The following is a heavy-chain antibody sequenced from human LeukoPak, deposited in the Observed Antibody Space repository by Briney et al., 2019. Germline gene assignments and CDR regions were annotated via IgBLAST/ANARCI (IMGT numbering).Heavy chain of an antibody. CDR3: ASLGVRGVIITGMDV. V-gene: IGHV3-30-3*01. D-gene: IGHD3-10*01. J-gene: IGHJ6*04. CDR2: ISYDGSNK. CDR1: GFTFSSYA. Sequence: PGGSLRLSCAAFGFTFSSYAMHWVRQAPGKGLEWVAVISYDGSNKYYADSVKGRFTISRDNSKNTLYLQMNSLRAEDTAVYYCASLGVRGVIITGMDVWGKGTTVTVSS.